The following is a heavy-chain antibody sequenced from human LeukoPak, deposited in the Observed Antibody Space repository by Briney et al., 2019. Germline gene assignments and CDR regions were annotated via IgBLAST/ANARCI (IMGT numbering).Heavy chain of an antibody. J-gene: IGHJ4*02. CDR2: ISAGGSGT. D-gene: IGHD3-10*01. Sequence: TGGSLRLSCAASGFTFSSYAMNWFRQVPGKGLDWVSAISAGGSGTYYADSVKGRFTISRDNSKNTLYLQMNGLRAEDTARYYCAKTDGSGKPFIDYWGQGTLVTVSS. V-gene: IGHV3-23*01. CDR3: AKTDGSGKPFIDY. CDR1: GFTFSSYA.